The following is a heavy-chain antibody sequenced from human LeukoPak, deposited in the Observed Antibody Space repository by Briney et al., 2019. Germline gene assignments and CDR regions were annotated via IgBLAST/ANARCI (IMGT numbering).Heavy chain of an antibody. CDR1: GFTFSNYS. V-gene: IGHV3-48*01. Sequence: GGSLRLSCAASGFTFSNYSMNWVRQAPGKGLEWVSYISSRSRTIYYADSVKGRFTISRDNAKNSLYLQMNSLRAEDTAVYYCARDRYSSPSGLDYWGQGTLVTVSS. CDR3: ARDRYSSPSGLDY. J-gene: IGHJ4*02. CDR2: ISSRSRTI. D-gene: IGHD6-13*01.